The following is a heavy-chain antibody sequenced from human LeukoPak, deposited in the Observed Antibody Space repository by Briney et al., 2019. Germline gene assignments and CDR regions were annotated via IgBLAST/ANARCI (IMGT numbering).Heavy chain of an antibody. V-gene: IGHV4-31*03. CDR3: ARVNGDYEGGWFDP. CDR1: GGSINSGGYY. J-gene: IGHJ5*02. CDR2: ICYSGST. D-gene: IGHD4-17*01. Sequence: SETLSLTCTVSGGSINSGGYYWSWIRQHPGKGLEWIGYICYSGSTYYHPSLKSRVTISVDTSKNQFSLKLSSVTAADTAVYYCARVNGDYEGGWFDPWGQGTLVTVSS.